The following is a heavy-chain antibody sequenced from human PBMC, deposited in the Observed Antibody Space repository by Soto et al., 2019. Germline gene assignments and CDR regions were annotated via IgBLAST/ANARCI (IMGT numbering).Heavy chain of an antibody. V-gene: IGHV4-61*01. D-gene: IGHD5-18*01. CDR1: GDSISSRNYY. CDR3: AKDSGYNYGYFRWFDP. J-gene: IGHJ5*02. Sequence: SETLSLTCTVSGDSISSRNYYWGWIRQPPGRGLEWIGHIFYSGSTNYNPALKSRVTISVDTSKSQFSLKLSSVTAADTAVYYCAKDSGYNYGYFRWFDPWGQGTLVTVSS. CDR2: IFYSGST.